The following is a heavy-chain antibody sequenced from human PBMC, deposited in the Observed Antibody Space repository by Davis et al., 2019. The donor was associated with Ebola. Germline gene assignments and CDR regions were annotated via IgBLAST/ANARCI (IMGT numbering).Heavy chain of an antibody. V-gene: IGHV4-39*01. CDR2: ISYSGST. Sequence: PSETLSLTCTVSGDSISSTSHYWGWIRQPPGKGLEWIGTISYSGSTYYNPSLKSRVTISVDTSKNQFSLKLSSVTAADTAVYYCARHETYYFDYWGQGTLVTVSS. CDR3: ARHETYYFDY. CDR1: GDSISSTSHY. J-gene: IGHJ4*02.